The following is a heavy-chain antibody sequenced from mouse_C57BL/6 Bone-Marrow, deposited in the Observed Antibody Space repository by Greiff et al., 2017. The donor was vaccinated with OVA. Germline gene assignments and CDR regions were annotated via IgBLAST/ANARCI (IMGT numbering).Heavy chain of an antibody. Sequence: QVQLKQPGAELVMPGASVKLSCKASGYTFTSYWMHWVKQRPGQGLEWIGELDPSDSSTNYNQKFKGKSTLTVDKSSSTAYMQLSSLTSEDSAVYYCARQFDYYGSSSYYMDYWGQGTTLTVSS. D-gene: IGHD1-1*01. J-gene: IGHJ2*01. CDR3: ARQFDYYGSSSYYMDY. V-gene: IGHV1-69*01. CDR2: LDPSDSST. CDR1: GYTFTSYW.